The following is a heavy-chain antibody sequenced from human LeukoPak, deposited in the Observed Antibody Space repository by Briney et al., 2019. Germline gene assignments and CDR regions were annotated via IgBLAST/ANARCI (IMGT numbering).Heavy chain of an antibody. CDR3: ARYSSTWCFDY. V-gene: IGHV4-34*01. CDR2: INHSGST. Sequence: KSSETLSLTCTVSGGSINDYYWSWIRQPPGKGLEWIGEINHSGSTNYNPSLKSRVTISVDTSKNQFSLKLSSVTAADTAVYYCARYSSTWCFDYWGQGTLVTVSS. D-gene: IGHD6-13*01. J-gene: IGHJ4*02. CDR1: GGSINDYY.